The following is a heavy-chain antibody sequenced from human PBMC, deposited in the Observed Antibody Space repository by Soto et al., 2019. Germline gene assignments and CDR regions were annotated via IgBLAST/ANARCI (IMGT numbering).Heavy chain of an antibody. CDR3: ARDRPATGYYYDSSGYYYVSSWFDP. J-gene: IGHJ5*02. D-gene: IGHD3-22*01. CDR2: IYYSGST. V-gene: IGHV4-61*01. CDR1: GGSVSSGSYY. Sequence: SETLSLTCTVSGGSVSSGSYYWSWIRQPPGKGLEWIGYIYYSGSTNYNPSLKSRVTIPVDTSKNQFSLKLSSVTAADTAVYYCARDRPATGYYYDSSGYYYVSSWFDPWGQGTLVTVSS.